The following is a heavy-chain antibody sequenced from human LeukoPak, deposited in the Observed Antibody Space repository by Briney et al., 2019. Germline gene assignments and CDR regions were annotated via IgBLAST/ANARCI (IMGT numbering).Heavy chain of an antibody. Sequence: ASVKVCCKASGYTFTSYGISWVRQAPGRGLEWMGWISAYNGNTNYAQKLQGRVTMTTDTSTSTAYMELRSLRSDDTAVYYCARDNLYYYWAISDYWGQGTLVTVSS. J-gene: IGHJ4*02. CDR1: GYTFTSYG. D-gene: IGHD3-22*01. CDR2: ISAYNGNT. V-gene: IGHV1-18*01. CDR3: ARDNLYYYWAISDY.